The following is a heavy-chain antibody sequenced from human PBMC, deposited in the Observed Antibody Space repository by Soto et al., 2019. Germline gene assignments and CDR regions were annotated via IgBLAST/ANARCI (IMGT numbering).Heavy chain of an antibody. V-gene: IGHV4-31*03. CDR2: IYYSGST. D-gene: IGHD5-18*01. CDR1: GGSISSGGYY. J-gene: IGHJ6*02. CDR3: ATIGSGYSYGYVLGYYYGMDV. Sequence: QVQLQESGPGLVKPSQTLSLTCTVSGGSISSGGYYWSWIRQHPGKGLEWIGYIYYSGSTYYNPSLKSRVTLHVATSKNQCPLKRSSVTAADTAVYYCATIGSGYSYGYVLGYYYGMDVWGQGTTVTVSS.